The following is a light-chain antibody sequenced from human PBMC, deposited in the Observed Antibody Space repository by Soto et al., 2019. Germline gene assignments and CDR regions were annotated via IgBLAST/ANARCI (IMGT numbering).Light chain of an antibody. CDR3: QQYMSSVT. V-gene: IGKV3-20*01. CDR2: GAS. CDR1: QSVDSTF. J-gene: IGKJ1*01. Sequence: EIVLTQSPGSLSLSPGQRATLSCRASQSVDSTFFAWYQKKPGQAPRLLIYGASKRDTGVPDRFSGSGSGTYFPLPISRLEPEDLAVYYCQQYMSSVTFGKGTKVEI.